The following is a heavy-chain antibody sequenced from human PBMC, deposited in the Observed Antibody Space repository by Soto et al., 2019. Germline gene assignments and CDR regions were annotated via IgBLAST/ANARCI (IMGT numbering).Heavy chain of an antibody. Sequence: QVQLVQSGAEVKKPGSSVKVSCKASGGTFSSYAISWVRQAPGQGLEWMGGIIPIFGTANYAQKFQGRVTGTADESTSTAYMELGSLRYEDTAVYYCARDGGWAVTRGSGMDVWGQGTTVTVSS. CDR1: GGTFSSYA. D-gene: IGHD4-17*01. J-gene: IGHJ6*02. CDR3: ARDGGWAVTRGSGMDV. CDR2: IIPIFGTA. V-gene: IGHV1-69*12.